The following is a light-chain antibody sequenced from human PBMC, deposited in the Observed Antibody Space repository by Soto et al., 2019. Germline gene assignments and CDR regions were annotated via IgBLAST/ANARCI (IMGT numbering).Light chain of an antibody. J-gene: IGLJ2*01. V-gene: IGLV2-23*01. Sequence: QSALTQPASVSGSPGQASTIYCTGTSSDVGSYNLVSWYQQHPGKAPKLMIYEGSKRPSGVSNRFSGSKSGNTASLTISGLQAEDEADYYCCSYAGSSTYVVFGGGTKLTVL. CDR2: EGS. CDR1: SSDVGSYNL. CDR3: CSYAGSSTYVV.